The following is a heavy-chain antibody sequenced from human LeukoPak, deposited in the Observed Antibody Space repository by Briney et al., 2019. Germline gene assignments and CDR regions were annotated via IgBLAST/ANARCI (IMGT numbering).Heavy chain of an antibody. D-gene: IGHD6-13*01. CDR3: ARERQGSNWDPFDY. Sequence: GGSLRLSCAASGFTFSHYEMNWVRQAPGKGLEWLSYITSSGRTTDYADSVKGRFTISRDNAKNSLYLQLNSLRVEDTAVYYCARERQGSNWDPFDYWGQGTLVTVSS. CDR1: GFTFSHYE. CDR2: ITSSGRTT. J-gene: IGHJ4*02. V-gene: IGHV3-48*03.